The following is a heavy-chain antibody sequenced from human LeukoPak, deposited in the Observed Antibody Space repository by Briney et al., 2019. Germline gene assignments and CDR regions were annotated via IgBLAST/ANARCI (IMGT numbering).Heavy chain of an antibody. J-gene: IGHJ5*02. D-gene: IGHD6-13*01. V-gene: IGHV4-4*07. CDR3: ARVAAAGTIDWFDP. CDR1: GGSISSYY. CDR2: IYTSGST. Sequence: SETLSLTCTVSGGSISSYYWSWIRQPVGKGLERIGRIYTSGSTNYNPSLKSRVTMSVDTSKNQFSLKLNSVTAADTAVYYCARVAAAGTIDWFDPWGQGTLVTVSS.